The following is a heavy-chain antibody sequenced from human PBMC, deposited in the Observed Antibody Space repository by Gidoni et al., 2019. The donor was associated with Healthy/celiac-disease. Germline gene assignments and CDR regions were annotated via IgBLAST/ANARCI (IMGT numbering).Heavy chain of an antibody. J-gene: IGHJ4*02. CDR3: ARPSYYYDSSGYYGGHFDY. D-gene: IGHD3-22*01. V-gene: IGHV5-51*01. Sequence: EVQLVQSGAEVKKPGESLKISCKGSGYSFTSYWIGWVRQMPGKGLEWMGIIYPGDSDTRYSPSFQGQVTISADKSISTAYLQWSSLKASDTAMYYCARPSYYYDSSGYYGGHFDYWGQGTLVTVSS. CDR1: GYSFTSYW. CDR2: IYPGDSDT.